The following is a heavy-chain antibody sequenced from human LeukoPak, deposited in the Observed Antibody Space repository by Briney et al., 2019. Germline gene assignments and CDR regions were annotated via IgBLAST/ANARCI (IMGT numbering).Heavy chain of an antibody. CDR1: GGSIYTYY. CDR3: ARHGIGVTDKDIVVMRAPSELGF. D-gene: IGHD2-8*01. Sequence: SETLSLTCGVSGGSIYTYYWSWIRQPPGKGLEWIGYVYYSGRTEYNPSLRSRVTISVEPSKNQFPLRLTSVTAADKAVYYCARHGIGVTDKDIVVMRAPSELGFWGQGLLVTVSS. V-gene: IGHV4-59*08. J-gene: IGHJ4*02. CDR2: VYYSGRT.